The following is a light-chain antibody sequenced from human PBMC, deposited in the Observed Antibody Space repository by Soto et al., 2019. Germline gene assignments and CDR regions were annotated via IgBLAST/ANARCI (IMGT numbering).Light chain of an antibody. CDR1: SSDVGGYNY. CDR3: SSYTSSSTPV. Sequence: QSALTQPASVSGSPGQSITISCTGTSSDVGGYNYVSWYQQHPGKAPKLMIYEVGNWPSGVSNRFSGSKSGNTASLTISGLQAEDEADYYCSSYTSSSTPVFGGGTKVTVL. CDR2: EVG. V-gene: IGLV2-14*01. J-gene: IGLJ3*02.